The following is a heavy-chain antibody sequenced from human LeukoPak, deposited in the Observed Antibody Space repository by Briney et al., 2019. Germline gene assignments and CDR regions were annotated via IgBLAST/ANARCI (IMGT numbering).Heavy chain of an antibody. CDR3: ARIGYSSSSNDY. D-gene: IGHD6-6*01. J-gene: IGHJ4*02. CDR1: GFTFSSYW. Sequence: GGSLRLSCAASGFTFSSYWMSWVSQAPGKGLDWVANIKQDGSVKYYVDSVKGRFTISRDNAKNSLYLQMNSLRAEDTAVYYCARIGYSSSSNDYWGQGTLVTVSS. CDR2: IKQDGSVK. V-gene: IGHV3-7*01.